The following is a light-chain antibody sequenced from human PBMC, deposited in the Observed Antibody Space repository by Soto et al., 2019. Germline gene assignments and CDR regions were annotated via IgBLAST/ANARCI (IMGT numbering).Light chain of an antibody. Sequence: DIQMTQSPSSLSASVGDRVTITCRASPSISTNLNWYQQKPGKAPKLLIYAASSLQSGVPSRFSAGGSGTDFTLTISSLQPEDFATYYCQQSYSTPTFGQGTRLEIK. V-gene: IGKV1-39*01. J-gene: IGKJ5*01. CDR3: QQSYSTPT. CDR2: AAS. CDR1: PSISTN.